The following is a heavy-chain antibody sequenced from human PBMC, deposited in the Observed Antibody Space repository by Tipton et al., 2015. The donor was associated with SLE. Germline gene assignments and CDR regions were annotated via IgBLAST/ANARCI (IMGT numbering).Heavy chain of an antibody. V-gene: IGHV4-39*07. J-gene: IGHJ4*02. CDR2: IYSNGYT. CDR1: GGSVSSTGSY. D-gene: IGHD3-22*01. Sequence: TLSLTCTVSGGSVSSTGSYWGWIRQPPGKGLEWFGSIYSNGYTYYNPSLKSRVTMSVDTSYNQFSLKLSSVNAADTAVYYCARGAGYSGTSGYSFDHWGQGALVTVSS. CDR3: ARGAGYSGTSGYSFDH.